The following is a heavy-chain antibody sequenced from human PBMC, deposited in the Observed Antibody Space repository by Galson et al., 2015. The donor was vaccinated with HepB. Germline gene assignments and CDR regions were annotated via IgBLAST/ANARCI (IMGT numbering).Heavy chain of an antibody. CDR3: ARDRALAAAADAFDI. CDR2: ISAYNGNT. V-gene: IGHV1-18*01. Sequence: SVKVSCKASGYTFTSYGISWVRQAPGQGLEWMGWISAYNGNTNYAQKLQGRVTMTTDTSTSTAYMELSSLRSEDTAVYYCARDRALAAAADAFDIWGQGTMVTVSS. J-gene: IGHJ3*02. CDR1: GYTFTSYG. D-gene: IGHD6-13*01.